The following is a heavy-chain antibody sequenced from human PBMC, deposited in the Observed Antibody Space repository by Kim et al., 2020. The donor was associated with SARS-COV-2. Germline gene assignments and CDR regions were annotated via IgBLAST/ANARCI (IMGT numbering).Heavy chain of an antibody. CDR3: PRSRYGDGDD. CDR1: GDSFSNAY. Sequence: SETLSLTCSVSGDSFSNAYWSWIRKPPAKGLEWIGYIHYSGSTKYNPSLKSRVTISLETSKNHFSLRLDAVTAADTAASYCPRSRYGDGDDWGQGTLVTV. V-gene: IGHV4-59*01. D-gene: IGHD5-18*01. J-gene: IGHJ4*02. CDR2: IHYSGST.